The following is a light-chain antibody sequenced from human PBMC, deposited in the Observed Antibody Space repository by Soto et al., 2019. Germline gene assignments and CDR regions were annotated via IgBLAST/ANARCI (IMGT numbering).Light chain of an antibody. CDR2: EAS. Sequence: QSVLTQPASVSGSPGQSVAISCSGTSSDVGAYNYVSWYQQHPGKAPKLLLSEASNRPSGVPGRFSGSKSGNTASLTISGLQAADEADYYCSLYTSENTYVFGTGTKVTVL. CDR3: SLYTSENTYV. J-gene: IGLJ1*01. V-gene: IGLV2-14*01. CDR1: SSDVGAYNY.